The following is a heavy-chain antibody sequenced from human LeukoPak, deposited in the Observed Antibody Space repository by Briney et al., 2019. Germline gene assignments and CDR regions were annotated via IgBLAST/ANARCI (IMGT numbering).Heavy chain of an antibody. D-gene: IGHD4-11*01. CDR3: AKTSIYSNYVPAFDI. CDR1: GGSISSSSYY. V-gene: IGHV4-39*01. J-gene: IGHJ3*02. Sequence: PSETLSLTCTISGGSISSSSYYWGWIRQPPGKGLEWIGSIYYSGSTYYNPSLKSRVTISVDTSKNQFSLKLSSVTAADTAVYYCAKTSIYSNYVPAFDIWGQGTMVTVSS. CDR2: IYYSGST.